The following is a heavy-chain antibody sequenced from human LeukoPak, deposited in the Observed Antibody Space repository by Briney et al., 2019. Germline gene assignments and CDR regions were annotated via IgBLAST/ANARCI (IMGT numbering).Heavy chain of an antibody. CDR3: ARVPMYGNAFDI. Sequence: SETLSLTCAVSNGSFRGYYWTWIRQPPGKGLEWIGEIINSGSATYNASLKSRVTISIDTSKSQFSLKLSSVTAADTAVYYCARVPMYGNAFDIWGQGTMVTVSS. J-gene: IGHJ3*02. CDR2: IINSGSA. D-gene: IGHD2-8*01. V-gene: IGHV4-34*12. CDR1: NGSFRGYY.